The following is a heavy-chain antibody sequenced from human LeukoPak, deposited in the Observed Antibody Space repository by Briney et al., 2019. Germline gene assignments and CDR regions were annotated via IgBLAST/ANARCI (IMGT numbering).Heavy chain of an antibody. Sequence: GESLKISCKGSGYSFTSYWIGWVRQMPGKGLEWMGLIYPGDSDSRYSPSFQGQVTISADKSISTAYLRWSSLKASDTAIYYCARRLRDTSSYPFDYWGQGTLVTVSS. CDR3: ARRLRDTSSYPFDY. J-gene: IGHJ4*02. D-gene: IGHD3-22*01. CDR1: GYSFTSYW. V-gene: IGHV5-51*01. CDR2: IYPGDSDS.